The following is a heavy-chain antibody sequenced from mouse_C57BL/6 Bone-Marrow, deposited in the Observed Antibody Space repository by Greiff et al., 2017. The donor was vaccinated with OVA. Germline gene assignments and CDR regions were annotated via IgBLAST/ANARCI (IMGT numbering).Heavy chain of an antibody. J-gene: IGHJ2*01. D-gene: IGHD2-3*01. CDR1: GYSFTDYN. CDR2: INPNYGTT. CDR3: AREGVGYYCYFDY. Sequence: VHVKQSGPELVKPGASVKISCKASGYSFTDYNMNWVKQSNGKSLEWIGVINPNYGTTSYNQKFKGKATLTVDQSSSTAYMQLNSLTSEDSAVYYCAREGVGYYCYFDYWGQGTTPTVSS. V-gene: IGHV1-39*01.